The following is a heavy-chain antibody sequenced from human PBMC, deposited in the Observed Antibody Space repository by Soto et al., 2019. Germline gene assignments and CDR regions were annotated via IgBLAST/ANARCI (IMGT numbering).Heavy chain of an antibody. CDR3: ARHARHLEWLQPFDY. D-gene: IGHD3-3*01. V-gene: IGHV1-69*01. Sequence: QVQLVQSGAEVKEPGSSVKVSCTASGGTVSNYPISWVRQAPGQGLEWMGGIIPMFGTPKYALKFQGRVTITADESTSTAYMELSSLRYDDTAVYYCARHARHLEWLQPFDYWGQGALVTVSS. J-gene: IGHJ4*02. CDR1: GGTVSNYP. CDR2: IIPMFGTP.